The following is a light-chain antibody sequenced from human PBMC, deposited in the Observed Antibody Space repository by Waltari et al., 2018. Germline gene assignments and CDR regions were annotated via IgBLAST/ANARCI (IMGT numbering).Light chain of an antibody. CDR1: TLGAKA. CDR2: QDV. CDR3: QTWDSNVI. V-gene: IGLV3-1*01. Sequence: SYDLTQPPSVSVAPGQTATITCSGDTLGAKAVSWYQLRPGQSPVMVIYQDVKRPSDIPERFSGSISGDTATLTISGTQAMDEADYYCQTWDSNVIFGGGTKLTVL. J-gene: IGLJ2*01.